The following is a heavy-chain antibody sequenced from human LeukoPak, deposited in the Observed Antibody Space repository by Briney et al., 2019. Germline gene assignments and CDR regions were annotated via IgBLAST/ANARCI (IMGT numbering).Heavy chain of an antibody. V-gene: IGHV3-23*01. CDR1: GFSLSSYA. CDR3: AKDRDSGYDWSSDY. J-gene: IGHJ4*02. D-gene: IGHD5-12*01. Sequence: GGSLRLSCTTSGFSLSSYAMSWVRQAPGKGLEWVSVISDSGGSTYYADSVKGRFTISRDNSKNTLYLQMNSLRAEDTAVYYCAKDRDSGYDWSSDYWGQGTLVTVSS. CDR2: ISDSGGST.